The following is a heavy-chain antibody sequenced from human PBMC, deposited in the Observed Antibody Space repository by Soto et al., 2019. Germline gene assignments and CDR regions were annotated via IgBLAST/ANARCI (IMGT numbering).Heavy chain of an antibody. CDR3: ARDPYYYDSSGYYRDY. CDR2: IIPIFGTA. D-gene: IGHD3-22*01. V-gene: IGHV1-69*13. CDR1: GGTFSSYA. J-gene: IGHJ4*02. Sequence: SVKVSCKASGGTFSSYAISWVRQAPGQGLEWMGGIIPIFGTANYAQKFQGRVTITADESTSTAYMELSSLRSEDTAVYYCARDPYYYDSSGYYRDYWGQGTLVTV.